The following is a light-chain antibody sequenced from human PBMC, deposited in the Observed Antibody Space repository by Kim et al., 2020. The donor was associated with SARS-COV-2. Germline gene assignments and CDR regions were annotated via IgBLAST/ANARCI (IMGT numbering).Light chain of an antibody. J-gene: IGKJ1*01. CDR1: QGIKNL. Sequence: ASVGDKVTLTCQSRQGIKNLLGWYQHGPRKVPELLNYASSVLQAGVPSRFDASGSGTDFTLNISSLQPEDVATYYCQKYNSAPWTFGQGTKVDIK. CDR3: QKYNSAPWT. CDR2: ASS. V-gene: IGKV1-27*01.